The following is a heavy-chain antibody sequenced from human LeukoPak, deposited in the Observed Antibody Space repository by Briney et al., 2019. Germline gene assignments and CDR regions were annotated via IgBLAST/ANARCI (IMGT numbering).Heavy chain of an antibody. J-gene: IGHJ3*02. V-gene: IGHV1-8*03. Sequence: ASVKVSCKASGYTFTSYDINWVRQATGQGLEWMGWMNPNSGNTGYAQKFQGRVTITRNTSISTAYMELSSLRSEDTAVYYCASYDSSGYYSAFDIWGQGTMVTVSS. CDR1: GYTFTSYD. D-gene: IGHD3-22*01. CDR2: MNPNSGNT. CDR3: ASYDSSGYYSAFDI.